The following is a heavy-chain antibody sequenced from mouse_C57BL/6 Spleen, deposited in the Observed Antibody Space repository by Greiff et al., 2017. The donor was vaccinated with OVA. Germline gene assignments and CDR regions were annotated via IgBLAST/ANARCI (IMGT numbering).Heavy chain of an antibody. D-gene: IGHD3-2*02. CDR2: IDPSDSYT. CDR1: GYTFTSYW. J-gene: IGHJ3*01. CDR3: ARSDSSDAY. Sequence: QQSCKASGYTFTSYWMQWVKQRPGQGLEWIGEIDPSDSYTNYNQKFKGKATLTVDTSSSTAYMQLSSLTSEDSAVYYCARSDSSDAYWGQGTLVTVSA. V-gene: IGHV1-50*01.